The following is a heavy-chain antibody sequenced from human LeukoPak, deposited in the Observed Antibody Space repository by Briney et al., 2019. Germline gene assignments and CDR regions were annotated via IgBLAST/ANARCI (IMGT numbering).Heavy chain of an antibody. J-gene: IGHJ3*01. CDR3: ARWGATVNAFDV. CDR1: GGSISSYY. CDR2: IYYSGST. V-gene: IGHV4-59*08. D-gene: IGHD1-26*01. Sequence: SETLSLTCTVSGGSISSYYWSWIRQPPGKGLEWIGYIYYSGSTNYNPSLKSRVTISVDTSKNQFSLSLSSVTAADTAVYYCARWGATVNAFDVWGQGTLVTVSS.